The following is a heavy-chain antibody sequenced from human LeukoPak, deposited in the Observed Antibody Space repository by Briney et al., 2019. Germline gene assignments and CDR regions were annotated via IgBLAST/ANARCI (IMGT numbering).Heavy chain of an antibody. Sequence: SETLSLTCTVSGGSISSGGYYWSWIRQHPGKGLEWIGYIYYSGSTYYNPSLKSRVTISVDTSTNQFSLRLSSVTAADTAVYYCARENPIAAAGWFDPWGQGTLVTVSS. D-gene: IGHD6-13*01. V-gene: IGHV4-31*03. CDR1: GGSISSGGYY. J-gene: IGHJ5*02. CDR3: ARENPIAAAGWFDP. CDR2: IYYSGST.